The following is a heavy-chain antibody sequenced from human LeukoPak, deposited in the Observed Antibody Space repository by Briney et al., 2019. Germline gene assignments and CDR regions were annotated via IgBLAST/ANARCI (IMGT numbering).Heavy chain of an antibody. CDR2: IFDSGST. D-gene: IGHD2-2*03. V-gene: IGHV4-59*01. CDR1: GDSISTNY. CDR3: ARIGLTNWFDP. J-gene: IGHJ5*02. Sequence: PSETLSLTCTVSGDSISTNYWSWIRQPPGKGLEWIGYIFDSGSTNYNPSLRSRVTISVDTSKNHFSLKLSSATAADTAVYYCARIGLTNWFDPWGQGTLVTVSS.